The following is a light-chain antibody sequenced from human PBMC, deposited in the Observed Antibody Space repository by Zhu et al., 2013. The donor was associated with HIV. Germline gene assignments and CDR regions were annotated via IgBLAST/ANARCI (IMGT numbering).Light chain of an antibody. CDR2: YNS. CDR3: QSYDSSLTVV. V-gene: IGLV1-40*01. CDR1: TSNIGGGYD. J-gene: IGLJ2*01. Sequence: QSVLTQPPSVSGAPGQRVTISCTGSTSNIGGGYDVQWYQQLPGAAPKLIVYYNSLRPSGVSDRFSGSKSGSSASLVITGLQAEDVADYFCQSYDSSLTVVFGGGTK.